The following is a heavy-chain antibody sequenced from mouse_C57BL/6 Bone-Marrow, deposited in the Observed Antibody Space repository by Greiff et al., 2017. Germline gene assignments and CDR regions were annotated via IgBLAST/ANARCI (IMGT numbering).Heavy chain of an antibody. D-gene: IGHD1-1*01. CDR3: ASPLYGSSPAWFAY. J-gene: IGHJ3*01. Sequence: QVQLQQSGAELARPGASVKLSCKASGYTFTSYGISWVKQRTGQGLEWIGEIYPRSGNTYYNEKVKGKATLPADKSSSTAYMDLLSLTSEDSAVYFCASPLYGSSPAWFAYWGQGTLVTVSA. CDR1: GYTFTSYG. CDR2: IYPRSGNT. V-gene: IGHV1-81*01.